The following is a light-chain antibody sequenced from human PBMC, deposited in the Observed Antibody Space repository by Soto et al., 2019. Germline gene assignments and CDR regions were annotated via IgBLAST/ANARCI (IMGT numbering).Light chain of an antibody. V-gene: IGLV2-14*01. CDR3: SSYTDTTTVRFV. J-gene: IGLJ1*01. Sequence: QSALAQPASVSGSPGQSITISCTGTSSDIGDSNFVSWYQHHPGKAPKLLIYDVSDRPSRISSRFSGSKSANTASLTISGLQAEDEALYYCSSYTDTTTVRFVFGTGTKVTV. CDR1: SSDIGDSNF. CDR2: DVS.